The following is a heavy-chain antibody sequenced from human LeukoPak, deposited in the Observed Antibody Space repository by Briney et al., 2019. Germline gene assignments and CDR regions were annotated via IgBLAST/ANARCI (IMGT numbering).Heavy chain of an antibody. J-gene: IGHJ6*03. CDR2: INWNGGST. CDR1: GFTFDDYG. V-gene: IGHV3-20*04. CDR3: ARAPDYDILTGYYQYYYYYYMDV. D-gene: IGHD3-9*01. Sequence: SGGSLRLSCAASGFTFDDYGMSWVRQAPGKGLEWVSGINWNGGSTGYADSVKGRFTISRDNAKNSLYLQMNSLRAEDTALYYCARAPDYDILTGYYQYYYYYYMDVWGKGTTVTVSS.